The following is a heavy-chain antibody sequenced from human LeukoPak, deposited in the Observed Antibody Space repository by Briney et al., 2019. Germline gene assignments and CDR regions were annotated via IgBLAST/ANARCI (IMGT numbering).Heavy chain of an antibody. D-gene: IGHD3-10*01. CDR1: GFTFSSYS. CDR3: TKEGLPSGSSWSAWFDP. CDR2: IYNTGGT. Sequence: PGGSLRLSCAASGFTFSSYSMNWVRQAPGKGLEWASVIYNTGGTKYADSVKGRFTISRDNSKNTFYLQMNSLRPEDTAVYYCTKEGLPSGSSWSAWFDPWGQGTLVTVSS. J-gene: IGHJ5*02. V-gene: IGHV3-NL1*01.